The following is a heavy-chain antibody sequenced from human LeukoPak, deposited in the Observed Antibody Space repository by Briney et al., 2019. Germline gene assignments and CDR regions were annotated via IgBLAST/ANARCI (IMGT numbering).Heavy chain of an antibody. Sequence: SETLSLTCSVSGASMRRYYWSWIRQPPGKGLEWIGYIYYDGSTTYNPSLKSRVTISVDTSKNQFSLKLSSVTAADTAVYYCARLVRTYYYDSSGYYWDYWGQGTLVTVSS. CDR3: ARLVRTYYYDSSGYYWDY. CDR1: GASMRRYY. CDR2: IYYDGST. V-gene: IGHV4-59*08. J-gene: IGHJ4*02. D-gene: IGHD3-22*01.